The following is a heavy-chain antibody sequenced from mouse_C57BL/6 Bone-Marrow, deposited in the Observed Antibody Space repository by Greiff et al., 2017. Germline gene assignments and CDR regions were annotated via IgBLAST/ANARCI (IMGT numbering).Heavy chain of an antibody. D-gene: IGHD2-5*01. Sequence: EVKLVESGGGLVKPGGSLKLSCAASGFTFSSYAMSWVRQTPEKRLEWVATLSDGGSYTYYPDNVKGRFTISRDNAKNNLYLQMSHLKSEDTAMYYCARDKGYSNYDYWGQGTTLTVSS. CDR2: LSDGGSYT. J-gene: IGHJ2*01. V-gene: IGHV5-4*01. CDR3: ARDKGYSNYDY. CDR1: GFTFSSYA.